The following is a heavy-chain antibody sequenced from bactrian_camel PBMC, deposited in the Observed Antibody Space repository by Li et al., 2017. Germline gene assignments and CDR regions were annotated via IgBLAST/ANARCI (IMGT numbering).Heavy chain of an antibody. D-gene: IGHD1*01. CDR1: AYILEQCG. J-gene: IGHJ4*01. CDR3: AALNSSSGGRFAWCSDF. Sequence: QVQLVESGGGSVQAGGSLKLTCAGSAYILEQCGMGWFRQAPGKEENLVSLRRDGTTVYSDSVKGRFTISQDRTKNILYLQVNDLKDEDTGMYYCAALNSSSGGRFAWCSDFRGQGTQVTVS. V-gene: IGHV3S60*01. CDR2: LRRDGTT.